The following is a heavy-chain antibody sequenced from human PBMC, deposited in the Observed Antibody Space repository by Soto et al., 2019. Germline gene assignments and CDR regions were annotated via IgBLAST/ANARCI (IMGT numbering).Heavy chain of an antibody. CDR3: ARVREYCSGGSCYLNYYYYYYMDV. CDR2: FNHSGST. J-gene: IGHJ6*03. CDR1: SLSFTGYY. Sequence: SATLSLTCAIYSLSFTGYYWSWIPQPPWQGLEWIGEFNHSGSTNYNPSLKSRVTISVDTSKNQFSLKLSSVTAADTAVYYCARVREYCSGGSCYLNYYYYYYMDVWGKGTTVT. V-gene: IGHV4-34*01. D-gene: IGHD2-15*01.